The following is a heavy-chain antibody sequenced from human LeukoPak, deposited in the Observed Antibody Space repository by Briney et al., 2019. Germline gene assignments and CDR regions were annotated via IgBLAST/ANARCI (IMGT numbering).Heavy chain of an antibody. J-gene: IGHJ6*03. CDR1: GYTFTGYY. D-gene: IGHD6-19*01. V-gene: IGHV1-2*02. Sequence: HRASVKVSCKASGYTFTGYYMHWVRQAPGQGLEWMGWINPNSGGANYAQKFQGRVTMTRDTSISTAYMELSRLRSDDTAVYYCARGVAGSYYYYYMDVWGKGTTVTISS. CDR2: INPNSGGA. CDR3: ARGVAGSYYYYYMDV.